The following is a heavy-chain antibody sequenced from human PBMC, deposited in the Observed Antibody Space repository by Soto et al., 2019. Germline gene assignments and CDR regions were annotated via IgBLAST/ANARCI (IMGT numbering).Heavy chain of an antibody. Sequence: QVQLQASGPGLVKPSQTLSLTCTVSGGSITSGGYYWSWIRQRPGKGLEWIGIIYYSGSTSYHPSLKSRASISLDKSKNQFALELSSVTAADTAVYYCAGHYSRSWVYNYWGQGTLVTVSS. V-gene: IGHV4-31*03. CDR3: AGHYSRSWVYNY. CDR1: GGSITSGGYY. J-gene: IGHJ4*02. CDR2: IYYSGST. D-gene: IGHD6-6*01.